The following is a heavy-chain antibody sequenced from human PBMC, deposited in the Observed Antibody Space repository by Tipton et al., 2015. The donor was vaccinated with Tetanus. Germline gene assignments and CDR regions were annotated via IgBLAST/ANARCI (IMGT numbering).Heavy chain of an antibody. Sequence: QLVQSGAEVKRPGSSMRVSCKASGGSFHSLSINWVRQAPGQGLEWMGWINPGTRNTGYLEKFQGRLTITRDASATSVYMELSSLRSEDTAVYYCARSPLGYSTSWYYFDYWGQGTLVSVSS. CDR2: INPGTRNT. J-gene: IGHJ4*02. CDR3: ARSPLGYSTSWYYFDY. CDR1: GGSFHSLS. D-gene: IGHD6-13*01. V-gene: IGHV1-3*01.